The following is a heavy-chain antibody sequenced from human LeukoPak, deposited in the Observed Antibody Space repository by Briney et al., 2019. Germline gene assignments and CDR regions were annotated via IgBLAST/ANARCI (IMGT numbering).Heavy chain of an antibody. J-gene: IGHJ4*02. CDR1: GYTFTGYY. V-gene: IGHV1-2*02. CDR3: ARSIPPYYYDSSGSFDY. Sequence: ASVKVSCKASGYTFTGYYMHWVRQAPGQGLEWMGWINPDSGGTNYAQKFQGRVTMTRDTSISTAYMELSRLRSDDTAVYYCARSIPPYYYDSSGSFDYWGQGTLVTVSS. D-gene: IGHD3-22*01. CDR2: INPDSGGT.